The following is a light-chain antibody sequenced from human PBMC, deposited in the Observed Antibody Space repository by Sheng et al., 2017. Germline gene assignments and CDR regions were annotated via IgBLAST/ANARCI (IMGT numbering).Light chain of an antibody. CDR1: RGHSDFD. CDR2: LHSDGSH. Sequence: QLVLTQSPSASASLGASVKLTCTLSRGHSDFDIAWHQQQPGKGPRYLMKLHSDGSHIKGDGIPDRFSGSTSGAERYLIISSLQSEDEADYYCQSWGSSTSVIFGGGTRLTVL. J-gene: IGLJ2*01. CDR3: QSWGSSTSVI. V-gene: IGLV4-69*01.